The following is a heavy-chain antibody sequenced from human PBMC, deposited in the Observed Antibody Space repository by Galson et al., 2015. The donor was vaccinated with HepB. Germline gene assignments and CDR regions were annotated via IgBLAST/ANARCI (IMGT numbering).Heavy chain of an antibody. V-gene: IGHV1-18*04. Sequence: SVKVSCKASGYTFTSYGISWVRQAPGQGLEWMGWISAYNGNTNYAQKLQGRVTMTTDTSTSTAYMELRSLRSDDTAVYYCARGREVRGVMGAFDIWGQGTMVTVSS. J-gene: IGHJ3*02. CDR3: ARGREVRGVMGAFDI. CDR2: ISAYNGNT. D-gene: IGHD3-10*01. CDR1: GYTFTSYG.